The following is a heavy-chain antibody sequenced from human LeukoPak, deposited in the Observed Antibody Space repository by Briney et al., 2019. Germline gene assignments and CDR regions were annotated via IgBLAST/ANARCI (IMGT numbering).Heavy chain of an antibody. CDR3: AGAEMDCSSTSCYFGWFDP. CDR1: GGSISSYY. J-gene: IGHJ5*02. V-gene: IGHV4-59*01. CDR2: IYYSGST. D-gene: IGHD2-2*01. Sequence: PSETLSLTCTVSGGSISSYYWSWIRQPPGKGLEWIGYIYYSGSTNYNPSLESRVTISVDTSKNQFSLKLSSVTAADTAVYYCAGAEMDCSSTSCYFGWFDPWGQGTLVTVSS.